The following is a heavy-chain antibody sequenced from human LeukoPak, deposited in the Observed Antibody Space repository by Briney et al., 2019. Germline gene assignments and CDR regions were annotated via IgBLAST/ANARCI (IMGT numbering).Heavy chain of an antibody. CDR1: GYRFTSYW. CDR3: ARPHYSNYYFDY. D-gene: IGHD4-11*01. J-gene: IGHJ4*02. V-gene: IGHV5-51*01. CDR2: IYPGDSDT. Sequence: GESLKISCKGSGYRFTSYWIAWVRQMPGKGLGWMGIIYPGDSDTRYSPSFQGQVTISADKSISTAYLQWSSLKASDTAMYYCARPHYSNYYFDYWGQGTLVTVSS.